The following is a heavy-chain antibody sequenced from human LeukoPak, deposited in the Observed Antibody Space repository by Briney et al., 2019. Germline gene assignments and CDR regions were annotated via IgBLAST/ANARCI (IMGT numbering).Heavy chain of an antibody. Sequence: PSQTLSLTCTVSGGSISSGGYYGSWIRQPPGKGLEWIGYIYYSGSTNYNPSLKSRVTISVDTSKNQFSLKLSSVTAADTAVYYCALQREWGGWFDPWGQGTLVTVSS. CDR3: ALQREWGGWFDP. D-gene: IGHD3-3*01. CDR1: GGSISSGGYY. J-gene: IGHJ5*02. CDR2: IYYSGST. V-gene: IGHV4-61*08.